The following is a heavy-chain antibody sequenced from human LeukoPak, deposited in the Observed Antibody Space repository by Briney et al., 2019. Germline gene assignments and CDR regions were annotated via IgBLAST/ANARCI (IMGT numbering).Heavy chain of an antibody. V-gene: IGHV4-39*07. J-gene: IGHJ6*03. Sequence: SETLSLTCSVSGGSISLSYYYWGWIRQPPGKGLEWIGSIYYSGSTYYNPSLKSRVTISVDTSKNHFSLKLSSVTAADTAVYYCARRPALRGYSYGYYYYMDVWGKGTTVTISS. CDR3: ARRPALRGYSYGYYYYMDV. D-gene: IGHD5-18*01. CDR1: GGSISLSYYY. CDR2: IYYSGST.